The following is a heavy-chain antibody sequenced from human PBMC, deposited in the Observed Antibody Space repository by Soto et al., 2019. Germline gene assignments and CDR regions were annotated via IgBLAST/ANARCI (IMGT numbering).Heavy chain of an antibody. V-gene: IGHV3-49*03. Sequence: GGSLRLSCTASGFTFGDYGMTWLRQAPGKGLEWVGFIRNKDYRGTTEYAASVKGRFTISRDDSKSIAYLQMNSLRTEDTGVYYCTRTPMGATNYFDYWGRGTLVTVS. CDR3: TRTPMGATNYFDY. CDR2: IRNKDYRGTT. CDR1: GFTFGDYG. D-gene: IGHD1-26*01. J-gene: IGHJ4*02.